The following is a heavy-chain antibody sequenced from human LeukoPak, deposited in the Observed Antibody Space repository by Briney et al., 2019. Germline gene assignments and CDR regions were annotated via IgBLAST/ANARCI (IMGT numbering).Heavy chain of an antibody. CDR3: ARGPTDYYDTSGSPYRGGYFDY. J-gene: IGHJ4*02. CDR1: GGSINTPTYY. V-gene: IGHV4-39*07. D-gene: IGHD3-22*01. Sequence: PSETLSLTCTVSGGSINTPTYYWGWIRQPPGKGLEWIGTIFYSGSTDYNPSLKSRVTISVDTSKNQFSLKLSSVTAAAPAVYYCARGPTDYYDTSGSPYRGGYFDYWGQGTLVIVSS. CDR2: IFYSGST.